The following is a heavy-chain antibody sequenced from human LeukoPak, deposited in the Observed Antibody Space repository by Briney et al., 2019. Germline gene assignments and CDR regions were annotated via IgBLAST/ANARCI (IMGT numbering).Heavy chain of an antibody. J-gene: IGHJ4*02. CDR3: VAIVSARPR. D-gene: IGHD6-6*01. CDR2: IDSDGSTT. CDR1: GFTFSSNW. V-gene: IGHV3-74*01. Sequence: EGSLRLSCAASGFTFSSNWMHWVRQAPGKGLVWVSRIDSDGSTTNLADSVKGRFTISRDNSKNTLYLQMNSLRAEDTAVYHCVAIVSARPRWGQGTLVTVSS.